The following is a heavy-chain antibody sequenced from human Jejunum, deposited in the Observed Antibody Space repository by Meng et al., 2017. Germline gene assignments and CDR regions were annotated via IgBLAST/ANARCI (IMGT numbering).Heavy chain of an antibody. CDR1: GFNFHGYA. V-gene: IGHV3-30*01. Sequence: VQLVGSGGGLVQPGGSLRLSCAASGFNFHGYAMHWVRQGTGKGLEWVAGISFDGTETFYADSVKGRFTISRDNSKNTLFLQMIGLRAEDTAMYYCARSGGFSSEYPWGQGTLVTVSS. J-gene: IGHJ5*02. D-gene: IGHD3-22*01. CDR2: ISFDGTET. CDR3: ARSGGFSSEYP.